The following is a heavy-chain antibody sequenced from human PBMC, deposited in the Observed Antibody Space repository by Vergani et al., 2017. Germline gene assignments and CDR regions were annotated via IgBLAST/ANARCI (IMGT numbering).Heavy chain of an antibody. CDR1: GGSISSYY. V-gene: IGHV4-59*01. J-gene: IGHJ3*02. CDR3: ARAARIVGATGGAFDI. D-gene: IGHD1-26*01. CDR2: IYYSGST. Sequence: QVQLQESGPGLVKPSETLSLTCTVSGGSISSYYWSWIRQPPGKGLEWIGYIYYSGSTNYNPSLKSRVTISVDTSKNQFPLKLSSVTAADTAVYYCARAARIVGATGGAFDIWGQGTMVTVSS.